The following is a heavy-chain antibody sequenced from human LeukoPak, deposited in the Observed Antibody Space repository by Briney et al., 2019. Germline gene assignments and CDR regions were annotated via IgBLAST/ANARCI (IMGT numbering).Heavy chain of an antibody. V-gene: IGHV4-39*01. CDR3: ARHGSGSYYSYFDY. J-gene: IGHJ4*02. D-gene: IGHD1-26*01. CDR1: GGSISSTSYV. CDR2: FSYTEST. Sequence: SETLSLTCSVSGGSISSTSYVWGWIRQPPGKGLEWIGSFSYTESTYYNPSLKSRVTISVDTSKNQFSLKLSSVIAADTAVYYCARHGSGSYYSYFDYWGQGTLVTVSS.